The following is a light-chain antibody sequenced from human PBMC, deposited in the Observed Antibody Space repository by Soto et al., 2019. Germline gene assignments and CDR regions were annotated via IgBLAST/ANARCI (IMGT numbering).Light chain of an antibody. J-gene: IGKJ1*01. V-gene: IGKV1-39*01. CDR1: QSISSY. CDR3: QQSYSTPRWT. Sequence: DIQMTQSPSSLSGSVGDRVTIAFRASQSISSYLNWYQQKPGKAPKLLIYAASSLQSGVPSRFSGSGSGTDFTLTISSLQPEDFATYYCQQSYSTPRWTFGQGTKVDIK. CDR2: AAS.